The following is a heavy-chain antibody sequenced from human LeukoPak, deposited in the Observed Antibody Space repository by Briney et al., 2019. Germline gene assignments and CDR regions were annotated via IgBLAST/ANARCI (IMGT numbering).Heavy chain of an antibody. Sequence: GASVKVSCKASGYTFTNYDINWVRQATGQGLEWMGWMNPNSGNTGYAQKFQGRATMTRDTSISTAYMELSGLRSEDTAVYYCARLVVRGTTGDGGDYWGQGTLVTVSS. V-gene: IGHV1-8*01. CDR1: GYTFTNYD. D-gene: IGHD3-10*01. J-gene: IGHJ4*02. CDR2: MNPNSGNT. CDR3: ARLVVRGTTGDGGDY.